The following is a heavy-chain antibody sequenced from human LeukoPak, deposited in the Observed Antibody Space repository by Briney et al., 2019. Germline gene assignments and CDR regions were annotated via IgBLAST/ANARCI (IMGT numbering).Heavy chain of an antibody. J-gene: IGHJ5*02. CDR1: GFTFSSYG. V-gene: IGHV3-30*18. CDR3: AKRAPKEYYPMFDP. D-gene: IGHD3-10*01. Sequence: GGSLRLSCAASGFTFSSYGMHWVRQAPGKGLEWVAVISYDGSNKYYADSVKGRFTISRDNSKNTLYLQMNSLRAEDTAVSYCAKRAPKEYYPMFDPWGHGTLLTVSS. CDR2: ISYDGSNK.